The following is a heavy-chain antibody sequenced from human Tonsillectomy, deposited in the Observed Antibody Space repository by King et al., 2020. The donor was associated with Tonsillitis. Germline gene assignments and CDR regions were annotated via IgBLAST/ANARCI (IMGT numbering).Heavy chain of an antibody. V-gene: IGHV4-30-4*01. D-gene: IGHD3-3*01. CDR1: GGSISSGDYY. J-gene: IGHJ5*02. Sequence: QLQESGPGLVKPSQTLSLTCTVSGGSISSGDYYLSWIRQPPGKGLEWIGYIYYSGSTYYNPSLKSRLTISVDTSKNQFSLKLTSVTAADPAVYYCASLAYDFLDPWGQGTLVTVSS. CDR3: ASLAYDFLDP. CDR2: IYYSGST.